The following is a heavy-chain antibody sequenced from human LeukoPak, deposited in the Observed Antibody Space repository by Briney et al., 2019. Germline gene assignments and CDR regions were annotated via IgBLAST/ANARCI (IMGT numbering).Heavy chain of an antibody. CDR2: ISYDGSNK. Sequence: SGRSLRLSCAASGFTFSSYGMHWVRQAPGKGLEWVAVISYDGSNKYYVDSVKGRFTISRDNSKNTLYLQMNSLRAEDTAVYYCAKDLWFGESPSDYWGQGTLVTVSS. CDR3: AKDLWFGESPSDY. D-gene: IGHD3-10*01. CDR1: GFTFSSYG. V-gene: IGHV3-30*18. J-gene: IGHJ4*02.